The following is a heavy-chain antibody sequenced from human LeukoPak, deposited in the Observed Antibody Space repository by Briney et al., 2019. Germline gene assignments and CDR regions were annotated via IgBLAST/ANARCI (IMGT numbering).Heavy chain of an antibody. CDR1: SGSISSYY. CDR3: ARGSGYSYAYYFDY. CDR2: IYYSGST. D-gene: IGHD5-18*01. Sequence: PSETLSLTCTVSSGSISSYYWSWIRQPPGKGLEWIGYIYYSGSTNYNPSLKSRATISVDTSKNQFSLKLSSVTAADTAVYYCARGSGYSYAYYFDYWGQGTLVTVSS. V-gene: IGHV4-59*01. J-gene: IGHJ4*02.